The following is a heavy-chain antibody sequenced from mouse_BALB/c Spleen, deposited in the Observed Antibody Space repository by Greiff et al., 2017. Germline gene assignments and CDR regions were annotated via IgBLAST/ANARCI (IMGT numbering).Heavy chain of an antibody. Sequence: VKLMESGPGLVAPSQSLSITCTVSGFSLTSYGVHWVRQPPGKGLEWLGVIWAGGSTNYNSALMSRLSISKDNSKSQVFLKMNSLQTDDTAMYYCASPYYGSSLYYAMDYWGQGTSVTVSS. CDR3: ASPYYGSSLYYAMDY. J-gene: IGHJ4*01. CDR2: IWAGGST. D-gene: IGHD1-1*01. CDR1: GFSLTSYG. V-gene: IGHV2-9*02.